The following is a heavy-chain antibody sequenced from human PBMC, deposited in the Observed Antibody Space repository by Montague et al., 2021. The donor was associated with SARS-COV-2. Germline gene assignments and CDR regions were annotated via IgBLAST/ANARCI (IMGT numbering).Heavy chain of an antibody. CDR2: IKQSGST. D-gene: IGHD3-22*01. V-gene: IGHV4-34*01. J-gene: IGHJ4*02. Sequence: SETLSLTCAVYGGSFGDDHWSWIRQPPGKGLEWIGDIKQSGSTNYNPSLKSRVTISVDTSKNQFSLKLTSVTAADTAVYFCARGQLSVSMIVVVFTSASFYFDYWGRGAQVTVSS. CDR3: ARGQLSVSMIVVVFTSASFYFDY. CDR1: GGSFGDDH.